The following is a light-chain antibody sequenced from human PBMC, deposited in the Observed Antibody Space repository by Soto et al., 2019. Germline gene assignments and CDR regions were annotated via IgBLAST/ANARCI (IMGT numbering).Light chain of an antibody. Sequence: DVQMIQSPSAMSASVGDRVTITCRASQDISRFVAWFQQKPGKAPERLIYATSTLQVGVPSRFSGGVSGTEFNLAISGLQPDDSATYYCLQHNTYPYTFGQGTKLEIK. CDR3: LQHNTYPYT. CDR1: QDISRF. V-gene: IGKV1-17*03. CDR2: ATS. J-gene: IGKJ2*01.